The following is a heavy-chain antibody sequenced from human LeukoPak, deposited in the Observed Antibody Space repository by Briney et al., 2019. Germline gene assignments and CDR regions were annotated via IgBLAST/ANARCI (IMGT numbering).Heavy chain of an antibody. CDR3: AKRGVVVRVFLVGFHKEAYYFDS. Sequence: GGSLRLSCGVSGITLSNYGMTWVRQAPGKGLEWVAGLSGSAGGSNYADSVKGRFTISRDNSKNTLFLQMDRLRAEGTAVYFCAKRGVVVRVFLVGFHKEAYYFDSWGQGALVTVSS. D-gene: IGHD3-16*02. CDR1: GITLSNYG. J-gene: IGHJ4*02. V-gene: IGHV3-23*01. CDR2: LSGSAGGS.